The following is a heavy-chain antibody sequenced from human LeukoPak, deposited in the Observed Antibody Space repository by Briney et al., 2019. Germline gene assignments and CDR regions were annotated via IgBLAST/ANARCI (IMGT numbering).Heavy chain of an antibody. CDR3: ARGAIPYGYSGYDYLDY. D-gene: IGHD5-12*01. CDR2: VSYDDRHK. Sequence: PGGSLRLSCAASGFTFSTYAMHWLRQAPGKGLEWVAVVSYDDRHKYYADSVKGRFTISRDISGNTLFLQMDSLRVEDTAVYYCARGAIPYGYSGYDYLDYWGPGTLVAVSS. J-gene: IGHJ4*02. V-gene: IGHV3-30*01. CDR1: GFTFSTYA.